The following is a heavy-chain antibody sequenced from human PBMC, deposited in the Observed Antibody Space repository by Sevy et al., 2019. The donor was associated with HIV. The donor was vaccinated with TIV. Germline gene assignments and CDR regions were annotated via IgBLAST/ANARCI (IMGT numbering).Heavy chain of an antibody. J-gene: IGHJ3*02. CDR2: IKQDGSEK. CDR1: GFTFSSYW. V-gene: IGHV3-7*01. D-gene: IGHD3-16*01. Sequence: GGSLRLSCAASGFTFSSYWMSWVRQAPGKGLEWVANIKQDGSEKYYVDSVKGRFTISRDNAKNSLYLQMNSLRAEDTGVDYCARDRLLPWGGGAFDIWGQGTMVTVSS. CDR3: ARDRLLPWGGGAFDI.